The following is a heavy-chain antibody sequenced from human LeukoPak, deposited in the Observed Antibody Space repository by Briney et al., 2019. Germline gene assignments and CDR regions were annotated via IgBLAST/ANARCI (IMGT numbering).Heavy chain of an antibody. CDR1: GYTFTGYY. D-gene: IGHD6-19*01. V-gene: IGHV1-2*06. J-gene: IGHJ4*02. CDR3: ARLSSSGWSSCFDY. Sequence: ASVKVSCKASGYTFTGYYMHWVRQAPGQGLEWMGRINPNSGGTNYAQKFQGRVTMTRGTSISTAYMELSRLRSDDTAVYYCARLSSSGWSSCFDYWGQGTLVTVSS. CDR2: INPNSGGT.